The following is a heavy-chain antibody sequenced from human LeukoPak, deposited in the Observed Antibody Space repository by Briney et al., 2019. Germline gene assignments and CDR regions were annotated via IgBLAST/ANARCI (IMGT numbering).Heavy chain of an antibody. Sequence: SETLSLTCTVSDGSISSYYWSWIRQPPRKGLGWCGYIYYSGTTNYNPSLKSRVIISVDTSKNQFSLKLSPVIAADTAVYYCARVGVDYSGNIIKYYFDYWGQGTLVTVSS. CDR3: ARVGVDYSGNIIKYYFDY. J-gene: IGHJ4*02. V-gene: IGHV4-59*01. CDR2: IYYSGTT. D-gene: IGHD4-23*01. CDR1: DGSISSYY.